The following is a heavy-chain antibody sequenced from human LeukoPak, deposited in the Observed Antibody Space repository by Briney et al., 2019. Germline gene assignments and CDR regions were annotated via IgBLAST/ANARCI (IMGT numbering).Heavy chain of an antibody. D-gene: IGHD2-15*01. CDR1: GGSISSGGYH. V-gene: IGHV4-31*03. J-gene: IGHJ5*02. CDR2: IYYSGST. CDR3: ARDASAVAHWFDP. Sequence: PSETLSLTCTVSGGSISSGGYHWSWIRQHPGKGLEWIGYIYYSGSTYYNPSLKSRVTISVDTSKNQFSLKLSSVTAADTAVYYCARDASAVAHWFDPWGQGTLVTVSS.